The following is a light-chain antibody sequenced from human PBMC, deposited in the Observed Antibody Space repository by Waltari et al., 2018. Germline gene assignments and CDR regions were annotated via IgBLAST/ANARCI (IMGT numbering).Light chain of an antibody. J-gene: IGLJ3*02. CDR1: SGHSGNL. CDR2: VNSDGSH. Sequence: LVLTQSPSASASLGASVTLTCTLSSGHSGNLTAWLQQQPEKGPRYLMKVNSDGSHSKGDEIPDRFSGSSSGAERYLTISSVQPEDEADYYCQTGGHGTWVFGGGTKLTVL. V-gene: IGLV4-69*01. CDR3: QTGGHGTWV.